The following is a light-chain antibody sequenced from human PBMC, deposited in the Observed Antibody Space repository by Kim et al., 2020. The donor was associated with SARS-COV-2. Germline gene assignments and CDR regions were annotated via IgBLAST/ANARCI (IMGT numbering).Light chain of an antibody. CDR2: AAS. Sequence: ASVGDRVTITCRASQSISNYLNWYRQKAGKAPKLLIYAASSLESGAPSRFSGSGSGTDFTLTMSSLRPEDFATYYCQESYSTTWTFGQGTKVDIK. V-gene: IGKV1-39*01. CDR1: QSISNY. CDR3: QESYSTTWT. J-gene: IGKJ1*01.